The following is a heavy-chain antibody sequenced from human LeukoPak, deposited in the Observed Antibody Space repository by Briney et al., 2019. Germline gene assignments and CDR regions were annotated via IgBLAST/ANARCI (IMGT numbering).Heavy chain of an antibody. J-gene: IGHJ3*02. D-gene: IGHD3-22*01. Sequence: GESLKISCKGSGYSFTSYWIGWVRQMPGKGLEWMGIIYPGDSDTRYSPSFQGQVTISADKSISTAYLQWSSLKASDTAMYYCARPRRDYYDSSGYPYAFGIWGQGTMVTVSS. V-gene: IGHV5-51*01. CDR2: IYPGDSDT. CDR3: ARPRRDYYDSSGYPYAFGI. CDR1: GYSFTSYW.